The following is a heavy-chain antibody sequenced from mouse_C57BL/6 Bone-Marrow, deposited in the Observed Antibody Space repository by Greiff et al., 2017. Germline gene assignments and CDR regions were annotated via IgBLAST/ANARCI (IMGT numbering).Heavy chain of an antibody. CDR1: GYSFTGYY. CDR2: IYPYNGVS. J-gene: IGHJ3*01. Sequence: EVMLVESGPELVKPGASVKISCKASGYSFTGYYMHWVKQSHGNILDWIGYIYPYNGVSSYNQKFKGKATLTVDKSSSTAYMELRSLTSEDSAVYYSTRHGVLRAWFADWGKGTLVTVSA. V-gene: IGHV1-31*01. D-gene: IGHD1-1*01. CDR3: TRHGVLRAWFAD.